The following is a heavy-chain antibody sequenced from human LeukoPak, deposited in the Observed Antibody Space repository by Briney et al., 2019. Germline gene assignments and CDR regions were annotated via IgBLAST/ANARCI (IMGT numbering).Heavy chain of an antibody. V-gene: IGHV4-34*01. CDR3: ARGYSGREMATIPYDY. Sequence: SETLSLTCAVYGGSFSGYYWSWIRQPPGKGLEWIGEINHSGSTNYNPSLKSRVTISVDTSKNQFSLKLSSVTAADTAVYYCARGYSGREMATIPYDYWGQGTLVTVSS. D-gene: IGHD5-24*01. CDR2: INHSGST. J-gene: IGHJ4*02. CDR1: GGSFSGYY.